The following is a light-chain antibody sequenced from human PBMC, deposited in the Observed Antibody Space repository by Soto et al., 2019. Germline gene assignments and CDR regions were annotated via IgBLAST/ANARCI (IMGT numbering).Light chain of an antibody. V-gene: IGKV3-20*01. CDR1: QSVRSSY. J-gene: IGKJ5*01. CDR3: QQYGGSPIT. CDR2: DAS. Sequence: EIVMTQFPATLSVSPGERATLSCRASQSVRSSYLAWYQQRPGQAPRLLISDASNRATGIPDRFSGSGSGTDFTLTISRLEPEDFALYYCQQYGGSPITFGQGTRLEIK.